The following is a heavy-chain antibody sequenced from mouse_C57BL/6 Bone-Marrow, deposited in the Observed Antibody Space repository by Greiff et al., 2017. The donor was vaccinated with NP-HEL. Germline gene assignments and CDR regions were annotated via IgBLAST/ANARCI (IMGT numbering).Heavy chain of an antibody. J-gene: IGHJ4*01. CDR3: ARGLRNAMDY. Sequence: DVKLVESEGGLVQPGSSMKLSCTASGFTFSDYYMAWVRQVPEKGLEWVANINYDGSSTYYLDSLKSRFIISRDNAKNILYLQMSSLQSEDTATYYCARGLRNAMDYWGQGTSVTVSS. V-gene: IGHV5-16*01. CDR2: INYDGSST. CDR1: GFTFSDYY. D-gene: IGHD1-2*01.